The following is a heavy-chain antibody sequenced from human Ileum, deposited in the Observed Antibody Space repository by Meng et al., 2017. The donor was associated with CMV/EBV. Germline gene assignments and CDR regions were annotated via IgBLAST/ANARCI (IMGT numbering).Heavy chain of an antibody. D-gene: IGHD1-1*01. CDR3: ARLPTTGTGSDYYYYGMDV. V-gene: IGHV4-59*01. CDR2: IYYSGST. J-gene: IGHJ6*02. Sequence: SETLSLTCTVSGGSISSYYWSWIRQPPGKGLEWIGYIYYSGSTNYNPSLKSRVTISVDTSKNQFSLKLSSVTAADTAVYYCARLPTTGTGSDYYYYGMDVWGQGTTVTVSS. CDR1: GGSISSYY.